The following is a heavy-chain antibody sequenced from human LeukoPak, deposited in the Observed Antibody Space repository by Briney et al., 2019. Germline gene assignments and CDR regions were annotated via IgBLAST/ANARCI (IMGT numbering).Heavy chain of an antibody. CDR1: GFIFNTYA. J-gene: IGHJ4*02. D-gene: IGHD3-10*01. Sequence: GGSPRLSCVASGFIFNTYAMYWVRQAPGKGLEWVSGIFGSGGSAHYADSVKGRFTISRDNSKNTLYLQMNSLRAEDTAVYYCARLGGSGGHSVDYWGQGTLVTVSS. V-gene: IGHV3-23*01. CDR2: IFGSGGSA. CDR3: ARLGGSGGHSVDY.